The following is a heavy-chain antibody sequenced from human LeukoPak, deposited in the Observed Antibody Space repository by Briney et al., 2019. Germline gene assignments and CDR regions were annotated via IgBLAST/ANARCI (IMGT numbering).Heavy chain of an antibody. J-gene: IGHJ4*02. D-gene: IGHD5-18*01. CDR1: GFTFSTYA. Sequence: GGSLRLSCAVSGFTFSTYAMNWVRQAPGKGLEWVSVISGSGGSTYYADSVKGRFTISRDNSKNTLYLQMNSLTVEDTAVYYCAKGTTGMAPRGYFDDWGQGTLVTVSS. CDR2: ISGSGGST. V-gene: IGHV3-23*01. CDR3: AKGTTGMAPRGYFDD.